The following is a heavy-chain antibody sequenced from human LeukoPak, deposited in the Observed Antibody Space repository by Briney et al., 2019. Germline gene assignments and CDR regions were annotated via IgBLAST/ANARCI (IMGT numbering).Heavy chain of an antibody. V-gene: IGHV3-7*01. CDR1: GFTFSSYW. CDR2: IKQDGSEK. CDR3: ASFSYDYVWGSYRHDAFDI. Sequence: GGSLRLSCAASGFTFSSYWMSWVRQAPGKGLEWVANIKQDGSEKYYVDSVKGRFTIPRDNAKNSLYLQMNSLRAEDTAVYYCASFSYDYVWGSYRHDAFDIWGQGTMVTVSP. J-gene: IGHJ3*02. D-gene: IGHD3-16*02.